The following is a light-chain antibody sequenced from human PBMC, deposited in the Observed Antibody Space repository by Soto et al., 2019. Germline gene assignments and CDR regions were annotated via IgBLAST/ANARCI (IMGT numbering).Light chain of an antibody. CDR1: QSVINNY. V-gene: IGKV3-20*01. CDR2: VAS. CDR3: QIYGSSPPIT. Sequence: EIVLTQSPGTLSLSPGERATLSCRASQSVINNYLAWYQQKPGQAPRLLIYVASSRAAGIPDRFSGSGSGTDFSLTISRLELEDFAVYYCQIYGSSPPITCAQGTRLEIK. J-gene: IGKJ5*01.